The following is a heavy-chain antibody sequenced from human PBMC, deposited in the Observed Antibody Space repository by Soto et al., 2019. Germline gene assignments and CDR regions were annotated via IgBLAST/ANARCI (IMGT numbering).Heavy chain of an antibody. CDR3: ARDAPAYCGGDCYSGVFDY. CDR2: IIPIFGTA. J-gene: IGHJ4*02. D-gene: IGHD2-21*02. CDR1: GGTFSSYA. Sequence: VQLVQSGAEVKKPGSSVKVSCKASGGTFSSYAISWVRQAPGQGLEWMGGIIPIFGTANYAQKFQGRVTITADESTCTAYMVLSSLRSEDTAVFYCARDAPAYCGGDCYSGVFDYWGQGTLVIVSS. V-gene: IGHV1-69*12.